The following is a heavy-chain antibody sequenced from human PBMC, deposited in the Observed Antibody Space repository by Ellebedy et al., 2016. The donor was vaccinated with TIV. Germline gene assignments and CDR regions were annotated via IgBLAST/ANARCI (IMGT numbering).Heavy chain of an antibody. Sequence: AASVKVSCKASGYTFTHYGISWVRQAPGQGLEWMGWINPYNGNTTYAQKYPGRVTMTTDSSTRTSYMELSSLTSDETAIYYCSRHLESRWLIHGGDYWGQGSLVTVSS. CDR1: GYTFTHYG. D-gene: IGHD3-16*01. J-gene: IGHJ4*02. V-gene: IGHV1-18*04. CDR2: INPYNGNT. CDR3: SRHLESRWLIHGGDY.